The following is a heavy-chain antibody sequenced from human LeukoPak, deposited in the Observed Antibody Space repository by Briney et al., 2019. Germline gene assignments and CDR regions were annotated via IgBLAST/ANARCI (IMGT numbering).Heavy chain of an antibody. D-gene: IGHD5-18*01. CDR1: GFTFSSYW. CDR3: ARGHVDTAMVTMTDY. V-gene: IGHV3-7*01. J-gene: IGHJ4*02. Sequence: PGGSLRLSCAASGFTFSSYWMSWVRQAPGKGLEWVANIKQDGSEKYYVDSVKGRFTISRDNAKNSLYLQMNSLRAEDTAVYYCARGHVDTAMVTMTDYWGQGTLVTVSS. CDR2: IKQDGSEK.